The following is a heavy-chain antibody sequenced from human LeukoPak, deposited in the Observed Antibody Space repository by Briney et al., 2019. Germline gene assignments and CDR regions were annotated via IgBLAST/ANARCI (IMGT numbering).Heavy chain of an antibody. CDR2: INPNSGGT. D-gene: IGHD6-13*01. CDR3: ASWGEEGAAAEDDC. Sequence: ASVKVSCKASGYSFTGYYIHWVRQAPGQGLEWMGWINPNSGGTNYAQRFQGWVTMTRDTSISTVYMELSRLRSDDTAVYYCASWGEEGAAAEDDCWGQGTLVTVSS. J-gene: IGHJ4*02. V-gene: IGHV1-2*04. CDR1: GYSFTGYY.